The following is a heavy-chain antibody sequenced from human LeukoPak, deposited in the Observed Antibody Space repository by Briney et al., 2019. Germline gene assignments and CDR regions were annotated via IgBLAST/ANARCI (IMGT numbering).Heavy chain of an antibody. Sequence: GGSLRLSCAASGFTFDDYAMHWVRQAPGKGLEWVSLISWDGGSTYYADSVKGRFTISRDYSKNSLYLQMNSLRAEDTALYYCAKALAARNYYYYYMDVWGKGTTVTVSS. CDR2: ISWDGGST. CDR3: AKALAARNYYYYYMDV. D-gene: IGHD6-6*01. J-gene: IGHJ6*03. CDR1: GFTFDDYA. V-gene: IGHV3-43D*04.